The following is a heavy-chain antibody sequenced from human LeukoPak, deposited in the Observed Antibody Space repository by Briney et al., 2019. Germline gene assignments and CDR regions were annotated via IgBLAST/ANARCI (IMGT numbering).Heavy chain of an antibody. V-gene: IGHV3-11*01. Sequence: PGGSLRLSCTASGFTFGDYAMSWFRQAPGKGLEWVSYISSSGSTIYYADSVKGRFTISRDNAKNSLYLQMNSLRAEDTAVYYCASAYRFDYYDSSGYSYRSGYFDYWGQGTLVTVSS. CDR3: ASAYRFDYYDSSGYSYRSGYFDY. CDR2: ISSSGSTI. CDR1: GFTFGDYA. J-gene: IGHJ4*02. D-gene: IGHD3-22*01.